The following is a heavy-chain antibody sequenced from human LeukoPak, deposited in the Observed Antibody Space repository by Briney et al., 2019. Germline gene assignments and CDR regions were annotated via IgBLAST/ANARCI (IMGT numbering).Heavy chain of an antibody. D-gene: IGHD2-15*01. CDR3: ARPLYCGGGSCYPA. J-gene: IGHJ4*02. V-gene: IGHV4-61*09. Sequence: SETLSLTCTVSGGSISSGSYYWSWIRQPAGKGLEWIGHIYTSGSTNYNPSLKSRVTISVDTSKNQFSLKLSSVSAADTAVYYCARPLYCGGGSCYPAWGQGTLVTVSS. CDR1: GGSISSGSYY. CDR2: IYTSGST.